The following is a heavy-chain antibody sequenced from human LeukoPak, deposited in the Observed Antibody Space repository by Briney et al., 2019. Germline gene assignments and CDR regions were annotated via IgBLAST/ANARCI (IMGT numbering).Heavy chain of an antibody. CDR3: ANRLAGKSNGWLGGYFIY. Sequence: SGPTLVEPTETLTLTCTFSGFSLASSGVGVGWIRQSPGKALEWLALISWDNDEPYCPSLRRRLTITKDTSKKQVVLTMTYMEPVDTATYYCANRLAGKSNGWLGGYFIYWGQGILVAVS. V-gene: IGHV2-5*02. J-gene: IGHJ4*02. CDR2: ISWDNDE. D-gene: IGHD3-16*01. CDR1: GFSLASSGVG.